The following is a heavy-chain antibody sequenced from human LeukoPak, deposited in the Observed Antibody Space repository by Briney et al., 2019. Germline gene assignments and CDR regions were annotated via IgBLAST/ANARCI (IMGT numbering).Heavy chain of an antibody. Sequence: GGSLRLSCAASGFTVSSNYMSWVRQAPGKGLEWVSVIYSGGSTYYADSVKGRFTISRDNAKNSLYLQMNSLRAEDTALYYCAKADTPYDSSGYDSWAFDYWGQGTLVTVSS. CDR1: GFTVSSNY. J-gene: IGHJ4*02. CDR3: AKADTPYDSSGYDSWAFDY. CDR2: IYSGGST. D-gene: IGHD3-22*01. V-gene: IGHV3-53*05.